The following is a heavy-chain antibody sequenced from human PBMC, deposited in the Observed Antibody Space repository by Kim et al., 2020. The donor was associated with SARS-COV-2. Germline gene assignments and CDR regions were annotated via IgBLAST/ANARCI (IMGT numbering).Heavy chain of an antibody. J-gene: IGHJ4*02. V-gene: IGHV6-1*01. D-gene: IGHD6-13*01. CDR1: GDSVSSNSAA. Sequence: SQTLSLTCAISGDSVSSNSAAWNWIRQSPSRGLEWLGRTYYRSKWYNDYAVSVKSRITINPDTSKNQFSLQLNSVTLEDTAVYYCARVLIAAAGTREGLDYWGQGTLVTVSS. CDR3: ARVLIAAAGTREGLDY. CDR2: TYYRSKWYN.